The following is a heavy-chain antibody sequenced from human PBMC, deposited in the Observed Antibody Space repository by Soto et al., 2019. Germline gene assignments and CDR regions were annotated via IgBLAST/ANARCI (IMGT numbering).Heavy chain of an antibody. D-gene: IGHD3-22*01. V-gene: IGHV3-33*01. J-gene: IGHJ4*02. CDR2: IWYDGRNT. Sequence: QVQLVESGGGVVQPGRSLRLYCAASGFTFSSYGMHWVRQAPGKGLEWVAVIWYDGRNTYYADSVKGRFTISRDNSKNTLYLQMNSLRAEDTAVYYCARTAYYYDSSGYYFDCWGQGTLVTVSS. CDR3: ARTAYYYDSSGYYFDC. CDR1: GFTFSSYG.